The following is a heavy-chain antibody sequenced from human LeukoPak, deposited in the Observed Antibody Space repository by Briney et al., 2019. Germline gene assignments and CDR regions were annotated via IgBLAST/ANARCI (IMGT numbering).Heavy chain of an antibody. V-gene: IGHV3-30*18. CDR3: AKVSAMDPCYYYYMDV. Sequence: GGSLRLSCAASGGTFSSYGMHWVRQAPGKGLEWVAVISYDGSNKYYADSVKGRFTISRDNSKNTLYLQMNSLRAEDPAVYYCAKVSAMDPCYYYYMDVWGKGTTVTVSS. CDR1: GGTFSSYG. J-gene: IGHJ6*03. CDR2: ISYDGSNK. D-gene: IGHD5-18*01.